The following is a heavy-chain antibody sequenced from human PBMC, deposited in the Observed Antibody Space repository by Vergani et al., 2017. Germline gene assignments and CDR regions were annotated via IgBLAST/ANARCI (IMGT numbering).Heavy chain of an antibody. D-gene: IGHD3-10*01. V-gene: IGHV3-23*01. J-gene: IGHJ4*02. CDR2: ISGSGGST. CDR3: AKRWDITMVRGVITSFDY. CDR1: GFTFSSYA. Sequence: EVQLLESGGGLVQPGGSLRLSCAASGFTFSSYAMSWVRQAPGEGLEWVSAISGSGGSTYYADSVKGRFTISRDNSKNTLYLQMNSLRAEDTAVYYCAKRWDITMVRGVITSFDYWGQGTLVTVSS.